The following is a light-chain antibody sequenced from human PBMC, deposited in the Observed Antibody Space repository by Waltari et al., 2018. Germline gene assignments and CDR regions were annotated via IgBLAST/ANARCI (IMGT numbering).Light chain of an antibody. CDR3: QKYERLPAT. J-gene: IGKJ1*01. CDR2: GAS. Sequence: EIVFTQSPGTLSLSPGERATLSCRASQSVGTYFAWYQQTPGQAPRLLIYGASNRAAGIPDRFSGSGSGTDFSLTISRLEPEDFAVYYCQKYERLPATFGQGTKVEIK. V-gene: IGKV3-20*01. CDR1: QSVGTY.